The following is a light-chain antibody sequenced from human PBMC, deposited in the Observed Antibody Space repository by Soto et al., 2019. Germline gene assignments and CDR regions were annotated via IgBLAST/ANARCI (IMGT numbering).Light chain of an antibody. Sequence: QLTKSPSFLSTSVGDRVAITCRASQGIGSYLAWYQQKPGKARKFLVCLASTLQSGVPSRFSGSGSGTEFNLTISNLQPEDFATYYCHQLNSYPPTCAQGP. CDR1: QGIGSY. CDR2: LAS. V-gene: IGKV1-9*01. CDR3: HQLNSYPPT. J-gene: IGKJ1*01.